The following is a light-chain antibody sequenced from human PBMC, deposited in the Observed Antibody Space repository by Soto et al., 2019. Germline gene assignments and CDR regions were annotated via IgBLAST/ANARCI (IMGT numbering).Light chain of an antibody. CDR1: QTTSTF. V-gene: IGKV1-39*01. CDR2: AAF. Sequence: DIQMTQSPSSLSASVGDRVTITCRTSQTTSTFLNWYQQKPGKAPKLLIYAAFSLQSGVPSRFSGSGSGTDFTLTISSLQPEDFATYYCQQSDSTPYTFGPGTKLEIK. CDR3: QQSDSTPYT. J-gene: IGKJ2*01.